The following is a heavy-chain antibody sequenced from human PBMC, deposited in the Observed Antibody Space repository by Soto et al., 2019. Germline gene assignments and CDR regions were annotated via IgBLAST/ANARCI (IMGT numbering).Heavy chain of an antibody. CDR3: ARGIRWDTAMVYYFDY. J-gene: IGHJ4*02. D-gene: IGHD5-18*01. Sequence: QVQLVQSGAEVKKPGASVKVSCKASGGTFSSYAISWVRQAPGQGLEWLGGIIPIFGTANYAQKFQGRVTITADKSTSTAYMELSSLRSEDTAVYYCARGIRWDTAMVYYFDYWGQGTLVTVSS. CDR2: IIPIFGTA. CDR1: GGTFSSYA. V-gene: IGHV1-69*06.